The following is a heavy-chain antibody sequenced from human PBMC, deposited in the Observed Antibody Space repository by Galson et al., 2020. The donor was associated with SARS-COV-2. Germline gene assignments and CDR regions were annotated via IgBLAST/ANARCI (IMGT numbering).Heavy chain of an antibody. D-gene: IGHD6-19*01. CDR1: GLSFDDYG. CDR3: VTNSGWYLFDY. J-gene: IGHJ4*02. V-gene: IGHV3-20*04. Sequence: GESLKISCAASGLSFDDYGMSWVRQAPGKGLEWVSSTTWNGASAGYADSVKGRFTISRDNAKNSLYLQMNSLRAEDTALYYCVTNSGWYLFDYWGQGTLVTVSS. CDR2: TTWNGASA.